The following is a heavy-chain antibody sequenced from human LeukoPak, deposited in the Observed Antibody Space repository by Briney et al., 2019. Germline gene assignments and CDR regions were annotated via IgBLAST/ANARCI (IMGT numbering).Heavy chain of an antibody. V-gene: IGHV1-8*03. Sequence: ASVKVSCKASGYTFTSYDINWVRQATGQGLEWMGWMNPNSGNTGYAQKFQGRVTITRNTSISTAYMELSSLRSEDTAVYYCARVGTDITIFGVVKGVGGSQYYFDYWGQGTLVTVSS. CDR2: MNPNSGNT. D-gene: IGHD3-3*01. CDR3: ARVGTDITIFGVVKGVGGSQYYFDY. CDR1: GYTFTSYD. J-gene: IGHJ4*02.